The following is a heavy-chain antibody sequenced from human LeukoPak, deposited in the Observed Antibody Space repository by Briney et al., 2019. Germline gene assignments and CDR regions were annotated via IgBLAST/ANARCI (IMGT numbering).Heavy chain of an antibody. V-gene: IGHV1-3*01. CDR1: GYTYTSYA. J-gene: IGHJ6*04. D-gene: IGHD3-16*01. Sequence: ASVKVSCKASGYTYTSYAMHWVRQAPGQRLEWMGWINAGNGNKKYSQKFRGRVTITRDTSASTAYMELSSLRSEDTAVYYCARELWPGYGMDVWGKGTTVTVSS. CDR3: ARELWPGYGMDV. CDR2: INAGNGNK.